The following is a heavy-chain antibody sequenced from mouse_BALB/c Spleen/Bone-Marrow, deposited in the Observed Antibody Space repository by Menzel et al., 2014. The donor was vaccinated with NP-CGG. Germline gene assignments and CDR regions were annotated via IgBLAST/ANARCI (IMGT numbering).Heavy chain of an antibody. CDR1: GYSITSGYT. Sequence: DVQLVESGPDLVRPSQSLSHTCTVTGYSITSGYTWHWIRQFPGNKLEWMGDIHYSGGANYNPSLKSRISITRDTSKNHFFLQLNSVTTEDAATYYCARGGLDFDYWGQGATLTVSS. V-gene: IGHV3-1*02. D-gene: IGHD3-3*01. CDR2: IHYSGGA. J-gene: IGHJ2*01. CDR3: ARGGLDFDY.